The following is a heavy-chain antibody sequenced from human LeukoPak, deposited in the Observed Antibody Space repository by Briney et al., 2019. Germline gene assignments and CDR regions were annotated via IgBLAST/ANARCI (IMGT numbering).Heavy chain of an antibody. CDR1: GFTFSSYA. V-gene: IGHV3-23*01. CDR3: AERSSKGIAAAGPIDY. Sequence: GGSLRLSCAASGFTFSSYAMSWVRQAPGKGLEWVSAISGSGGSTYYADSVKGRFTISRDNSKNTLYLQMNSLRAEDTAVYYCAERSSKGIAAAGPIDYWGQGTLVTVSS. CDR2: ISGSGGST. D-gene: IGHD6-13*01. J-gene: IGHJ4*02.